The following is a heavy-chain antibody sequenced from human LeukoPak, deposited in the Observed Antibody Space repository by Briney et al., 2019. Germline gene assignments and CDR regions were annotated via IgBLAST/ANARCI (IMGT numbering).Heavy chain of an antibody. J-gene: IGHJ4*02. CDR3: ARAGYDSSGYRYYFDY. D-gene: IGHD3-22*01. Sequence: ASVKVSCKASGYTFTSYYTHWVRQAPGQGLEWMGIINPSGGSTSYTQKFQGRVTMTRDTSTSTVYMELSSLRSEDTAMYYCARAGYDSSGYRYYFDYWGQGTLVTVSS. CDR2: INPSGGST. V-gene: IGHV1-46*01. CDR1: GYTFTSYY.